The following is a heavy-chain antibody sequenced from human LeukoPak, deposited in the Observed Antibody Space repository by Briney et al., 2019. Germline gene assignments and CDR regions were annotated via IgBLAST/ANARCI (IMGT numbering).Heavy chain of an antibody. D-gene: IGHD2-2*01. J-gene: IGHJ4*02. Sequence: SETLSLTCAVYGGSFSGHYWTYIRQPPGKGLEWIGESTHSGSTNYNPSLKSRLTISVDTSKNQFSLKLTSLTAADTAVYYCARGRTGAAALDFWGPGTLVTASS. CDR3: ARGRTGAAALDF. V-gene: IGHV4-34*01. CDR2: STHSGST. CDR1: GGSFSGHY.